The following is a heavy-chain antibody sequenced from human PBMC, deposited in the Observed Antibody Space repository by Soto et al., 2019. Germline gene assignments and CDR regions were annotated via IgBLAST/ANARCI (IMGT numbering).Heavy chain of an antibody. CDR2: IYYSGST. Sequence: SETLSLTCTDYGGSISTYYWSWIRQPPGKGLEWIGYIYYSGSTSYNPSLKSRVTISVDTSKNQFSLKLRSVTAADTAVYYCASDRSSGWDQGYGMDVWGQGTTVTVSS. CDR1: GGSISTYY. J-gene: IGHJ6*02. D-gene: IGHD6-19*01. CDR3: ASDRSSGWDQGYGMDV. V-gene: IGHV4-59*01.